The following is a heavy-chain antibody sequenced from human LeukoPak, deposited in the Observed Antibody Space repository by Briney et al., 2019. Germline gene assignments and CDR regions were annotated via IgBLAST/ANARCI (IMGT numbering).Heavy chain of an antibody. V-gene: IGHV4-4*09. CDR1: GGSISSSY. CDR2: IYTSGST. CDR3: ARHRAGIVGATAPFDY. D-gene: IGHD1-26*01. Sequence: SETLSLTCTVSGGSISSSYWSWIRQPPGKGLEWIGYIYTSGSTNYNPSLKSRVTISVDTSKNQFSLRLSSVTAADTAVYYCARHRAGIVGATAPFDYWGQGTLVTVSS. J-gene: IGHJ4*02.